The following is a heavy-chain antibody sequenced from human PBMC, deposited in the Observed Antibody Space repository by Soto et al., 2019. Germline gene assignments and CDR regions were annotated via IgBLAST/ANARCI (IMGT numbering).Heavy chain of an antibody. CDR1: GFTFDNYA. V-gene: IGHV3-23*01. J-gene: IGHJ4*02. CDR2: ISGAGLAT. Sequence: GGSLRLSCAAYGFTFDNYAMTWVRRAPGKGLEWVSGISGAGLATYSADSVKGRFTISRDNSKSTLYLQMNSLRAEDTAVYYCTKGITVVVPDAFDSWGQGTLVTVSS. D-gene: IGHD2-2*01. CDR3: TKGITVVVPDAFDS.